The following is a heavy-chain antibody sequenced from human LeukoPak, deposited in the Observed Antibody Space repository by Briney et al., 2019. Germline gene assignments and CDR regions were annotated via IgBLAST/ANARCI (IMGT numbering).Heavy chain of an antibody. CDR1: GGSFSGYY. J-gene: IGHJ6*02. CDR3: ARSDTAMSSNYYGMDV. D-gene: IGHD5-18*01. V-gene: IGHV4-34*01. CDR2: INHSGST. Sequence: SETLSLTCAVYGGSFSGYYWSWIRQPPGKGLEWIGEINHSGSTNYNPSLKSRVTISVDTSRNQFSLKLSSVTAADTAVYYCARSDTAMSSNYYGMDVWGQGTTVTVSS.